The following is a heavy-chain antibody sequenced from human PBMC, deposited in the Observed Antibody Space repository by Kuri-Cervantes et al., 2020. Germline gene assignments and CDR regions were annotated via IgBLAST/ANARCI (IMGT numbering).Heavy chain of an antibody. D-gene: IGHD3-10*01. CDR3: ARVWAGAGITLVPFDI. Sequence: ASVKVSCKASGYTFTSYYMHWVRQAPGQGLEWMGIINPSGGSTSYAQKFQGRVTMTRDTSANTAYMELTSLRYEDAAVYYCARVWAGAGITLVPFDIWGQGTMVTVSS. J-gene: IGHJ3*02. CDR1: GYTFTSYY. CDR2: INPSGGST. V-gene: IGHV1-46*01.